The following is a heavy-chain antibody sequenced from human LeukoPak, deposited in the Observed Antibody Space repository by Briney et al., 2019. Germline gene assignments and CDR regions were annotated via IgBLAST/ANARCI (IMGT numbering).Heavy chain of an antibody. CDR3: AKYGSGTYYNGLF. V-gene: IGHV3-23*01. J-gene: IGHJ4*02. CDR2: ISVSGENT. CDR1: GFTFSSYA. Sequence: GGSLRLSCAASGFTFSSYAMTWVRQAPGKGLQWVSTISVSGENTYYADSVKGRFTISRDISKSTLYLQMNSLRDEDTALYYCAKYGSGTYYNGLFWGQGTLVTVSS. D-gene: IGHD3-10*01.